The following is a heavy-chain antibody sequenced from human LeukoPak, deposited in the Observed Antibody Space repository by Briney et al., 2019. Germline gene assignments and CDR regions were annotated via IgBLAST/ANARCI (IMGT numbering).Heavy chain of an antibody. Sequence: SQTLSLTCTVSGGSISSGGYYWSWIRQPPGKGLEWIGYIYHSGSTYYNPSLKTRVTISVDRSKNQFSLKLSSVTAADTAVYYCARDLMGGLGSADYWGQGTLVTVSS. D-gene: IGHD2-8*01. CDR3: ARDLMGGLGSADY. V-gene: IGHV4-30-2*01. J-gene: IGHJ4*02. CDR1: GGSISSGGYY. CDR2: IYHSGST.